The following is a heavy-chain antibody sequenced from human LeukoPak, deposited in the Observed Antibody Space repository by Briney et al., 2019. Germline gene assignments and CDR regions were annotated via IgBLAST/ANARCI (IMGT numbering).Heavy chain of an antibody. V-gene: IGHV3-33*06. J-gene: IGHJ6*03. CDR3: AKERDYAEDMDV. CDR2: IWFDGTYE. Sequence: GGSLRLSCAASGFTFSSYGMHWVRQAPGKGLEWVALIWFDGTYEYYADSVKGRFTVSRDNSNKTLYLQMNSLRAEDTAVYYCAKERDYAEDMDVWGKGTTVTVSS. CDR1: GFTFSSYG. D-gene: IGHD4-17*01.